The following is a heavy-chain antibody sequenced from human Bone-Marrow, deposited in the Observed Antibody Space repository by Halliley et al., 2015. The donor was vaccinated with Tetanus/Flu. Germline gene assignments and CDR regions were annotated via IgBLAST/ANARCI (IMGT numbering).Heavy chain of an antibody. J-gene: IGHJ4*02. Sequence: TLSLTCTVSGGSVSSTSHYWSWIRQPPGKGLEWIGYIYYTGNTNYNPSLKSRVTMSVDTSKNHFSLNLRSVTAADTAVYYCARGASSAYDFWGQGALISVSS. CDR3: ARGASSAYDF. D-gene: IGHD2-15*01. CDR2: IYYTGNT. V-gene: IGHV4-61*03. CDR1: GGSVSSTSHY.